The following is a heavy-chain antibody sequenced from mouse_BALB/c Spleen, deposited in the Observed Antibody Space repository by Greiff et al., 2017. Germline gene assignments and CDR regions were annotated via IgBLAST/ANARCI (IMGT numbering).Heavy chain of an antibody. J-gene: IGHJ2*01. V-gene: IGHV1S22*01. CDR3: TREDQHYFGY. Sequence: LQQPGSELVRPGASVKLSCKASGYTFTSYWMHWVKQRPGHGLEWIGNIYPGSGSTNYDEKFKSKATLTVDTSSSTAYMQLSSLTSEDSAVYYCTREDQHYFGYWGQGTTRTVSS. CDR2: IYPGSGST. CDR1: GYTFTSYW.